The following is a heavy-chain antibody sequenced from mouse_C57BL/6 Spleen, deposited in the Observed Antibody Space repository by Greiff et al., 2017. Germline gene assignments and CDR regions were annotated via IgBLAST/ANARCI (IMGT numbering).Heavy chain of an antibody. CDR3: ARGNWDLHFDY. V-gene: IGHV1-50*01. CDR2: IDPSDSYT. CDR1: GYTFTSYW. D-gene: IGHD4-1*01. Sequence: VQLQQPGAELVKPGASVKLSCKASGYTFTSYWMQWVKQRPGQGLEWIGEIDPSDSYTNYNQKFKGKATLTVDTSSSTAYMQLSSLTSEDSAVYYCARGNWDLHFDYWGQGTTLTVSS. J-gene: IGHJ2*01.